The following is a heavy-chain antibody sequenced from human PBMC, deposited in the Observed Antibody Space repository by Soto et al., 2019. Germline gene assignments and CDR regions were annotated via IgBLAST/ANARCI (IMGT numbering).Heavy chain of an antibody. CDR1: GFTFSSYA. CDR3: ANLLGAEYGSGSGFDP. Sequence: EVQLLESGGGLVQPGGSLRLSCAASGFTFSSYAMSWVRQAPGKGLEWVSAISGSGGSTYYADSLKGRFTISRDNSKNTMYLQMNSLRAEDTAVYYCANLLGAEYGSGSGFDPWGQGTLVTVSS. D-gene: IGHD3-10*01. V-gene: IGHV3-23*01. CDR2: ISGSGGST. J-gene: IGHJ5*02.